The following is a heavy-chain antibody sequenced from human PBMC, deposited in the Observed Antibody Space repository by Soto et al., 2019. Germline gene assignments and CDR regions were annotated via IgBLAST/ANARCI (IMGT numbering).Heavy chain of an antibody. V-gene: IGHV3-21*01. CDR2: ISSSSSYI. CDR1: GFTFSSYS. Sequence: EVQLVESGGGLVKPGGSLRLSCAASGFTFSSYSMNWVRQAPGKGLEWVSSISSSSSYIYYADSVKGRFTISRDNAKNSLYLQMNSLRAGDTAVYYCARDRDEGAAAVSGMDVWGQGTTVTVSS. CDR3: ARDRDEGAAAVSGMDV. D-gene: IGHD6-13*01. J-gene: IGHJ6*02.